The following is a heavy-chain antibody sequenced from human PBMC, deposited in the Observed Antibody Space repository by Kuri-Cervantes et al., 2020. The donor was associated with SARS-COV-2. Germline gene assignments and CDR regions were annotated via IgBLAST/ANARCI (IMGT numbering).Heavy chain of an antibody. CDR1: GFTFSSYA. Sequence: GESLKISCAASGFTFSSYAMHWVRQAPGKGLEWVAVISYDGSNKYYADSVKGRFTISRDNSKNTLYLQMNSLRAEDTAVYCCARDGRRITIFGVVIITFDYWGQGTLVTVSS. CDR2: ISYDGSNK. V-gene: IGHV3-30*04. D-gene: IGHD3-3*01. J-gene: IGHJ4*02. CDR3: ARDGRRITIFGVVIITFDY.